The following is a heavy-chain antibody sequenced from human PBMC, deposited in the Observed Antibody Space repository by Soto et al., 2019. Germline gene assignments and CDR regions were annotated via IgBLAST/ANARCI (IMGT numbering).Heavy chain of an antibody. V-gene: IGHV3-23*01. CDR2: ISGCCGST. CDR1: GFPLSIYA. J-gene: IGHJ4*01. D-gene: IGHD6-19*01. CDR3: AKDTAVAGTNY. Sequence: DGSLRLSGAASGFPLSIYAMSCVRQAPGKGQEWVSAISGCCGSTYYAGSVKGRFTISRDNSKNTLYLQMNSLRAEDTAVYYCAKDTAVAGTNYWGQGTLVTVSS.